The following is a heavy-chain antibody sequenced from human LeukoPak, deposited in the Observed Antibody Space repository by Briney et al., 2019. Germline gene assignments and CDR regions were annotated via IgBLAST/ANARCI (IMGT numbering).Heavy chain of an antibody. D-gene: IGHD3-10*01. CDR1: GGSISRYY. V-gene: IGHV4-59*08. J-gene: IGHJ5*02. Sequence: SETLSLTCTVSGGSISRYYWSWIRQPPGKGLEWIGYFYYIGSTHYNPSLKSRVTISADTSKNQFSLKLSSVTAADTAVYYCARVPWFGELLSRNWFDPWGQGTLVTVSS. CDR2: FYYIGST. CDR3: ARVPWFGELLSRNWFDP.